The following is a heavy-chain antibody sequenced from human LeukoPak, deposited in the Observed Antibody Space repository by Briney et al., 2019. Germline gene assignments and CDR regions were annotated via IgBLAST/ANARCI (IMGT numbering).Heavy chain of an antibody. CDR3: ARGALAAEFDY. J-gene: IGHJ4*02. V-gene: IGHV4-30-2*01. D-gene: IGHD6-25*01. CDR2: IYHSGST. CDR1: GGSISSGGYS. Sequence: SETLSLTCAVSGGSISSGGYSWSWIRQPPGKGLEWIGYIYHSGSTYYNPSLKSRVTISVDTSKNQFSLKLSSVTAADTAVYYCARGALAAEFDYWGQGTLVTVSS.